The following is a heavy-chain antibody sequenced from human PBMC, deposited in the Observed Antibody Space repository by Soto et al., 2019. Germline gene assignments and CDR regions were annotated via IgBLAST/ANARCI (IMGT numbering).Heavy chain of an antibody. CDR1: GFTFSNYW. Sequence: PGGSLRLSCAASGFTFSNYWMNWVRQVPGKGLEWVANIKGDGSEKYFVDSVKGRFTISRDNAKNSLYLQMNSLRAEDTATYYCARDLGRTAAGYYYYYAMDVWGQGTTVTVSS. CDR2: IKGDGSEK. D-gene: IGHD2-2*01. V-gene: IGHV3-7*01. J-gene: IGHJ6*02. CDR3: ARDLGRTAAGYYYYYAMDV.